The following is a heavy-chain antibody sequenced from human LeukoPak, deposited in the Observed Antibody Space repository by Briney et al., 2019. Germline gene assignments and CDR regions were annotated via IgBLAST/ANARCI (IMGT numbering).Heavy chain of an antibody. Sequence: KSGESLKISCKGSGYSFTSYWIGWVRQMPGKGLEWMGIIYPGDSDTRYSPSFQGQVTTSADKSISTAYLQWSSLKASDTAMYYCASFPADDYLSYAFDIWGQGTMVTVSS. J-gene: IGHJ3*02. V-gene: IGHV5-51*01. CDR1: GYSFTSYW. CDR3: ASFPADDYLSYAFDI. CDR2: IYPGDSDT. D-gene: IGHD2/OR15-2a*01.